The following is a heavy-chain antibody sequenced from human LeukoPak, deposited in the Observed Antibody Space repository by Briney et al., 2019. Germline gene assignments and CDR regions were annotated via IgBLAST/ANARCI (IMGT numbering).Heavy chain of an antibody. CDR1: GFTFSSYA. V-gene: IGHV3-23*01. J-gene: IGHJ6*03. Sequence: QPGGSLRPSCAASGFTFSSYAMNWVRQAPGKGLEWVSTFSSSAGSSAGSAYYADPVKGRCTISRDNSKNMLYVQMNSLRAEDTAVYYCAKSSTDRRQQYYYFYYMDVWGKGTTVTVSS. CDR2: FSSSAGSSAGSA. D-gene: IGHD1-1*01. CDR3: AKSSTDRRQQYYYFYYMDV.